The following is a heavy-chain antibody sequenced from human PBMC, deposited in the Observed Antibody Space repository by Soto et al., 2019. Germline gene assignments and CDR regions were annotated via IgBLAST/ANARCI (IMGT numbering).Heavy chain of an antibody. CDR2: IIPIFGTA. CDR3: ARQMGVTGTYEHYCGMDV. Sequence: QVQLVQSGAEVKKPGSSVKVSCKASGGTFSSYAISWVRQAPGQGLEWMGGIIPIFGTANYAQKFQGRVTITADESTSPAYMELSSLTSEDTAVYYCARQMGVTGTYEHYCGMDVWGQGTTVTVSS. V-gene: IGHV1-69*12. CDR1: GGTFSSYA. J-gene: IGHJ6*02. D-gene: IGHD1-7*01.